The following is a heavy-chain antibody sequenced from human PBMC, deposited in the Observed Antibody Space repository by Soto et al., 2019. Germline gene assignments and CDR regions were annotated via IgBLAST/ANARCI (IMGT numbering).Heavy chain of an antibody. CDR2: INHMGST. V-gene: IGHV4-34*01. CDR1: GGSFSGYY. D-gene: IGHD3-10*01. CDR3: ARRSPTGYYYGSGSYGPRSGFDP. J-gene: IGHJ5*02. Sequence: QVQLQQWGAGLLKPSETLSLTCAVYGGSFSGYYWSWIRQPPGKGLEWIGEINHMGSTNYNPSLKRRLTIPAATSKNQFSLKLSSVTAADTAVYYCARRSPTGYYYGSGSYGPRSGFDPWGQGTLVTVSS.